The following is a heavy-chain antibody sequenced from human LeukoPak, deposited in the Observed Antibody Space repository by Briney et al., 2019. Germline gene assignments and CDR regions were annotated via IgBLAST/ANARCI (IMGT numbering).Heavy chain of an antibody. Sequence: PGGSLRLSCAASGFAFYSYAMTWVRQAPGKGLEWVSVITGSGGTTYYADSVKGRFTISRDNSKNTLYPQMNSLRVEDTAVYYCAKDPNGDYVGAFDFWGQGTLVTVSS. CDR1: GFAFYSYA. V-gene: IGHV3-23*01. D-gene: IGHD4-17*01. J-gene: IGHJ3*01. CDR3: AKDPNGDYVGAFDF. CDR2: ITGSGGTT.